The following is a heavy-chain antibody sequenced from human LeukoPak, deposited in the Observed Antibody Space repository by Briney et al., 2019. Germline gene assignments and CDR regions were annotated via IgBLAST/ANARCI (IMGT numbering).Heavy chain of an antibody. CDR3: AKEGDQLRGYLDA. V-gene: IGHV3-33*06. Sequence: PGGSLRLSCTASGFMFSRLGMQWVRQAPGGGLEWVAMIWHDGSVEEYADSVKGRFTISRDNSQNTLYLQMNSLRDDDTAVYYCAKEGDQLRGYLDAWGKGTTVTVSS. D-gene: IGHD3-16*01. J-gene: IGHJ6*03. CDR2: IWHDGSVE. CDR1: GFMFSRLG.